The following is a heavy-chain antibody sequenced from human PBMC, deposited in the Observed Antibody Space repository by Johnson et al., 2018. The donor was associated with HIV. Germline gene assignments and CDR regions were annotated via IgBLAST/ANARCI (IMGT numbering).Heavy chain of an antibody. Sequence: VQLVESGGGLVQPGGSLRLSCAASEFIFSGYAMTWVRQAPGKGLEWGSGTSASGVTKDYADSVKGRFTISRDNSKNTLYLQLNNLRVEDTAVYSCASNPRWTYDGFDIWGQGTMVTVSS. CDR1: EFIFSGYA. D-gene: IGHD3/OR15-3a*01. CDR3: ASNPRWTYDGFDI. CDR2: TSASGVTK. J-gene: IGHJ3*02. V-gene: IGHV3-23*04.